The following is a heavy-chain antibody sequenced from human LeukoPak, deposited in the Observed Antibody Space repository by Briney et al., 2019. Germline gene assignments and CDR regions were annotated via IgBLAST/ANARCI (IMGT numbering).Heavy chain of an antibody. CDR2: IYHSGST. V-gene: IGHV4-4*02. J-gene: IGHJ5*02. CDR3: ARDGGYSYGYRSNWFDP. D-gene: IGHD5-18*01. CDR1: GGSISSSNW. Sequence: SGTLSLTCAVSGGSISSSNWWSWVRQPPGKGLEWIGEIYHSGSTNYNPSLKSRVTISVDKSKNQFSLKLSSVTAADTAVYYCARDGGYSYGYRSNWFDPWGQGTLVTVSS.